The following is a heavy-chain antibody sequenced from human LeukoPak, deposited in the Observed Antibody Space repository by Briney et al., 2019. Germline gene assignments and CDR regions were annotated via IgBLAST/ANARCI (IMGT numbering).Heavy chain of an antibody. CDR2: ITGSGGST. J-gene: IGHJ3*02. CDR1: GFTFSSSG. Sequence: GGSLRLSCAASGFTFSSSGMGWVRQAPGKGLECVSPITGSGGSTSYTDSVKGRFTISRDNSKNTLYLQMNSLRAEDTAVYYCARWGDVRATFDIWGQGTMVTVSS. D-gene: IGHD3-10*01. CDR3: ARWGDVRATFDI. V-gene: IGHV3-23*01.